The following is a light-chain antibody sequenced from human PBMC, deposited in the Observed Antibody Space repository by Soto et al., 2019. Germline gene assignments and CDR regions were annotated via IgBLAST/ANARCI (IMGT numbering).Light chain of an antibody. J-gene: IGKJ1*01. CDR1: PSVSSSY. CDR2: GAS. V-gene: IGKV3-20*01. CDR3: QQYGSS. Sequence: EIVLTQSPGPLSLSPGERATLSCRASPSVSSSYLAWYQQKPGQAPRLLIYGASSRATGIPDRFSGSGSGTDFTLTISRLEPEDFAVYYCQQYGSSFGQGTKVDI.